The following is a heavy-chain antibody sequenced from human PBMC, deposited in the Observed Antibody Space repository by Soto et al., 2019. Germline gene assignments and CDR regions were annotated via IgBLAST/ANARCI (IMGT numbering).Heavy chain of an antibody. D-gene: IGHD4-17*01. Sequence: PGGSLRLSCAASGFTFSSYAMSWVRQAPGKGLEWVSAISGSGGSTYYADSVKGRFTISRDNSKNTLYLQMNSLRSEDTAVYYCAAPLMEPPYGGAFDIWGQGTMVTVSS. J-gene: IGHJ3*02. CDR3: AAPLMEPPYGGAFDI. CDR2: ISGSGGST. V-gene: IGHV3-23*01. CDR1: GFTFSSYA.